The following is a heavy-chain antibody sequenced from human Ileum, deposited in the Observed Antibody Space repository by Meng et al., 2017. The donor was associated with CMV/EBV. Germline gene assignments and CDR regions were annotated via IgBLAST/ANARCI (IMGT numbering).Heavy chain of an antibody. D-gene: IGHD2-21*01. CDR1: GDAISSENYP. CDR3: AIYYGGVGGRGY. CDR2: IHKNGND. V-gene: IGHV4-61*02. J-gene: IGHJ4*02. Sequence: VRHQRTGPGLVKPPQPLPPTCSVSGDAISSENYPWSWIRQPAGKGLEWIGQIHKNGNDNYNSSLKSRFPITIDTSKNQFSLTLTSVTAADTAVYYCAIYYGGVGGRGYWAQGTLVTVSS.